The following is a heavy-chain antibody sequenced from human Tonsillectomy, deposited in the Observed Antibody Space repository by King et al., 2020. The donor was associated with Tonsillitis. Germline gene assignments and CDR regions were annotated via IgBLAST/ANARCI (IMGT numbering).Heavy chain of an antibody. V-gene: IGHV3-9*01. CDR2: VSWNSAGI. CDR3: ATVKCSEGTCFPGDS. D-gene: IGHD2-15*01. CDR1: GFTFDDYA. J-gene: IGHJ4*02. Sequence: VQLVESGGGLVQPGRSLRLSCAASGFTFDDYAMHWVRQAPGKGLEWVSGVSWNSAGIGYAESVKGRFTISRDNARNSLFLQMNSLRPEDTALYYCATVKCSEGTCFPGDSWGPGTLVIVSS.